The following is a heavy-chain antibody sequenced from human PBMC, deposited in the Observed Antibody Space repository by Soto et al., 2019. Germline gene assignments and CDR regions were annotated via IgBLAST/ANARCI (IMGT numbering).Heavy chain of an antibody. CDR1: GFTFSSHA. J-gene: IGHJ4*02. CDR2: ISGSDGST. V-gene: IGHV3-23*01. D-gene: IGHD6-19*01. CDR3: AKATGYSSGWYDY. Sequence: EVQLLESGGGLVRPGGSLRLTCAASGFTFSSHAMNWIRQAPGEGLEWISAISGSDGSTYYADSVKGRFTISRDNSKNTLFLQMNSLGVEDTAVYYCAKATGYSSGWYDYWGQGTLVTVSS.